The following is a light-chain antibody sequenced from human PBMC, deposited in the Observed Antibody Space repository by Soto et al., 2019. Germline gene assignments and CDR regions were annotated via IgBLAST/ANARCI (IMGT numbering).Light chain of an antibody. J-gene: IGKJ4*01. CDR3: QQYFDVPFT. CDR1: RSVLYKSNNKNH. Sequence: DIVMTQSPDSLPVSLGERATMNCKCSRSVLYKSNNKNHLAWYQQKPGQPPQLIIYWASTRESGIPERFSGSGSGTDFTLTISSLEAEDVAFYWCQQYFDVPFTFGGGTKVEIK. CDR2: WAS. V-gene: IGKV4-1*01.